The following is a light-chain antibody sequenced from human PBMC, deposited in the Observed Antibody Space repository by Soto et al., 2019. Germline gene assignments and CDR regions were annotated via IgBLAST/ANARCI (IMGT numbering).Light chain of an antibody. J-gene: IGLJ2*01. Sequence: QSALTQPASVSGSPGQSITISCTGTSSDVGGYNYVSWYQQHPGKAPKLVIYEVSNRPSGVSNRFSGSKSGNTASLTISGLQAEDEADYYCSSYTSSSTPHVVFGGGTKLTVL. CDR3: SSYTSSSTPHVV. CDR2: EVS. CDR1: SSDVGGYNY. V-gene: IGLV2-14*01.